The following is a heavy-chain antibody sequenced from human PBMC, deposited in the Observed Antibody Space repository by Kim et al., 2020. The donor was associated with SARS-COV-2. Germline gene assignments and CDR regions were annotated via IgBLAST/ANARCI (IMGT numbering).Heavy chain of an antibody. V-gene: IGHV4-59*13. CDR3: ASVGRIQLWLGWFDP. D-gene: IGHD5-18*01. Sequence: SQTLSLTCTVSGGSISSYYWSWIRQPPGKGLEWIGYIYYSGSTNYNPSLKSRVTISVDTSKNQFSLKLSSVTAADTAMYYCASVGRIQLWLGWFDPWGQG. J-gene: IGHJ5*02. CDR2: IYYSGST. CDR1: GGSISSYY.